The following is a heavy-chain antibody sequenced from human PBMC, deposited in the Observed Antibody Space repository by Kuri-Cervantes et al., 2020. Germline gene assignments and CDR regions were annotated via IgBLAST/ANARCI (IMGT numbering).Heavy chain of an antibody. CDR1: GYTFTSYG. V-gene: IGHV1-18*01. CDR3: GRARSGDNWGTLY. Sequence: ASVKVSCKASGYTFTSYGISWVRQAPGQGLEWMGWISAYNGGTNYAQKLQGRVTMTTDTSTSTAYMELRSLRSDDTAVYFCGRARSGDNWGTLYWGQGTLVTVSS. D-gene: IGHD7-27*01. J-gene: IGHJ4*02. CDR2: ISAYNGGT.